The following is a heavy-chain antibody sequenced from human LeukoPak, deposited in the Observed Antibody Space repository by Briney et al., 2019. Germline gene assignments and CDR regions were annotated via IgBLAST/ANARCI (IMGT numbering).Heavy chain of an antibody. CDR2: INSDGSST. V-gene: IGHV3-74*01. J-gene: IGHJ4*02. CDR3: ARFTSSSLDY. D-gene: IGHD6-13*01. Sequence: PGGSLRLSCAASGFTFSSSWMNWVRKPPGKGRVWVSRINSDGSSTSYADSVKGRFTISRDNAKNTLYLQMNSLRAEDTAVYYCARFTSSSLDYWGQGTLVTVSS. CDR1: GFTFSSSW.